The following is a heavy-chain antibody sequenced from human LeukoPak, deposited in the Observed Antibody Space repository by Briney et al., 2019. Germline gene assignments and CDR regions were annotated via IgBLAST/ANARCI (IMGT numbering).Heavy chain of an antibody. J-gene: IGHJ5*02. V-gene: IGHV3-30-3*01. CDR2: ISYDGSNK. Sequence: GGSLRLSCAASGFTFSSYAMHWVRPAPGKGLEWVAVISYDGSNKYYADSVKGRFTISRDNSKNTLYLQMNSLRAEDTAVYYCARERYNNWFDPWGQGTLVTVSS. D-gene: IGHD1-14*01. CDR1: GFTFSSYA. CDR3: ARERYNNWFDP.